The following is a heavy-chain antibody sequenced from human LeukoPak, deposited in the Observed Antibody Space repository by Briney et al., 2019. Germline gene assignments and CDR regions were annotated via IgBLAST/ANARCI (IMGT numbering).Heavy chain of an antibody. Sequence: GGSLRLSCVASGFSFNNYAMNWVRQAPGKGLEWVSTISESGGSTYNANSVKGRFTISRDYSRNTLYLQMNSLRAEDTAVYYCAKHNGRADLRFGIYYYYGLDVWGHGTTVTVSS. V-gene: IGHV3-23*01. CDR2: ISESGGST. CDR3: AKHNGRADLRFGIYYYYGLDV. D-gene: IGHD2-8*01. CDR1: GFSFNNYA. J-gene: IGHJ6*02.